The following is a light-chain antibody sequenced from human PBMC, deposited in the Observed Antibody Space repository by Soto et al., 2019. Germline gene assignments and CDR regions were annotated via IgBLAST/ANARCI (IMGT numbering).Light chain of an antibody. CDR2: DVS. Sequence: QFALTQPASVSGSPGQSITISCTGTSSDVGGYNYVSWYQHHPGKAPKLMIYDVSNRPSGVSNRFSGSKSGNAASLTISGLQPEDEADYYCSSYTTSNTRQIVFGTGTKVTV. J-gene: IGLJ1*01. CDR3: SSYTTSNTRQIV. CDR1: SSDVGGYNY. V-gene: IGLV2-14*03.